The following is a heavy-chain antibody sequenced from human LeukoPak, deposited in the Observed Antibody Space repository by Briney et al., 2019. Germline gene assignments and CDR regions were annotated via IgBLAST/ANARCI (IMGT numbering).Heavy chain of an antibody. J-gene: IGHJ4*02. CDR3: ARDRYYYDSSGYLFFDY. D-gene: IGHD3-22*01. V-gene: IGHV4-4*07. CDR1: GVSISSYY. CDR2: IYTSGST. Sequence: PSDTLSLTCTVSGVSISSYYWSWIRQPAGKGLEWIGRIYTSGSTNYNPSLKSRVTMSVDTSKNQFSLKLSSVTAADTAVYYCARDRYYYDSSGYLFFDYWGQGTLVTVSS.